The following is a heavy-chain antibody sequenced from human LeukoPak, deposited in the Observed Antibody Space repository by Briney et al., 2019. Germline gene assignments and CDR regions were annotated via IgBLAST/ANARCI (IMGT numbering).Heavy chain of an antibody. CDR1: GGSVSSGSYY. V-gene: IGHV4-61*01. Sequence: SETLSLTCTVSGGSVSSGSYYWSWIRQPPGKGLEWIGYIYYSGSTNYNPSLRSRVTISVDTSKNQFSLKLGSVTAADTAVYYCARDRRAGTYYYYGMDVWGQGTTVTVSS. CDR2: IYYSGST. CDR3: ARDRRAGTYYYYGMDV. J-gene: IGHJ6*02. D-gene: IGHD1-1*01.